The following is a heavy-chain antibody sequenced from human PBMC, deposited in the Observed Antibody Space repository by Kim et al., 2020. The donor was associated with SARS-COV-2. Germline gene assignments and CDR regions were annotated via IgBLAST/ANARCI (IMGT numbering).Heavy chain of an antibody. Sequence: GGSLRLSCAASGFTFSSYAMHWVRQAPGKGLEWVAVISYDGSNKYYADSVKGRFTISRDNSKNTLYLQMNSLRAEDTAVYYCARDRNPGTTGTTDQTYYYYYGMDVWGQGTTVTVSS. CDR1: GFTFSSYA. D-gene: IGHD1-1*01. CDR3: ARDRNPGTTGTTDQTYYYYYGMDV. CDR2: ISYDGSNK. V-gene: IGHV3-30*04. J-gene: IGHJ6*02.